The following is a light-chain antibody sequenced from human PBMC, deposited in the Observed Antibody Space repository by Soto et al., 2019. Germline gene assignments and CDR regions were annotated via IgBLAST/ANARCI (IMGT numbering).Light chain of an antibody. CDR2: DVS. CDR3: WSYTSISIFYV. CDR1: SSDVGGYNY. Sequence: HSVLTQPASVSGSPGQLITISCTGTSSDVGGYNYVSWYQQHPGKAPKLMIYDVSNRPSGVSNRFSGSKSVNTASLTISVLQAQYEVDYNCWSYTSISIFYVFGARTKVTGL. J-gene: IGLJ1*01. V-gene: IGLV2-14*01.